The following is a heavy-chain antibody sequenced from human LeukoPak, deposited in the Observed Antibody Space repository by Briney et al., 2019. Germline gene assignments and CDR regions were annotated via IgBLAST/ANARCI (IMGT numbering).Heavy chain of an antibody. V-gene: IGHV3-23*01. CDR1: RFTFSSYA. D-gene: IGHD2-8*01. J-gene: IGHJ4*02. CDR2: ISGSGGST. Sequence: GGSLRLSCAASRFTFSSYAMSWVRQAPGKGLEWVSVISGSGGSTYYADSVKGRFTISRDNSKNTLYLQMNSLRAEDTAVYYCAEDPTLLVSPNRAYFDYWGQGTLVTVSS. CDR3: AEDPTLLVSPNRAYFDY.